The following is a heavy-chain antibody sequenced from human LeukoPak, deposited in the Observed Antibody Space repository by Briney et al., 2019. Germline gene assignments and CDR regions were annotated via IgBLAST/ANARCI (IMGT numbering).Heavy chain of an antibody. D-gene: IGHD2-2*01. CDR1: GYTFTGYY. V-gene: IGHV1-2*02. CDR2: INPNSGGT. Sequence: ASVKVSCKASGYTFTGYYMHWVRQAPGQGLEWMGWINPNSGGTNYAQKFQGRVTMTRDTSISTAYMELSRLRSDDTAAYYCARDRVVVPAAFDYWGQGTLVTVSS. CDR3: ARDRVVVPAAFDY. J-gene: IGHJ4*02.